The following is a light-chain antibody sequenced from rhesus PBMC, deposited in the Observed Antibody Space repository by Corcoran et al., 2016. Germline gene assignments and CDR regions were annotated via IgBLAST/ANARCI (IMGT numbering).Light chain of an antibody. CDR1: QSVSSY. Sequence: QVILTQSPATLSLSPGERATLSCRASQSVSSYLAWYQQNPGQAPRLLNYGASSRATGIPDRYSGSGSGTDFPLTTSSLWPEDVGVCHCNQHSSGWTFGQGTKVEIK. V-gene: IGKV3-10*01. CDR2: GAS. CDR3: NQHSSGWT. J-gene: IGKJ1*01.